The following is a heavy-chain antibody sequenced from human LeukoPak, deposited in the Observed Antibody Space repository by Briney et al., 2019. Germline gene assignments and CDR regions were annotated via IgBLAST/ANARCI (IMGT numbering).Heavy chain of an antibody. J-gene: IGHJ5*02. CDR1: GYRFTDYY. CDR2: INPNSGGT. D-gene: IGHD2-21*01. CDR3: ARADRLHGGPYLIGP. V-gene: IGHV1-2*02. Sequence: ASVKVSCKTSGYRFTDYYMHWVRQAPGQELEWMGWINPNSGGTSSAQKFQGRVTMTRDTSITTVYMEVRWLTSDDTAIYYCARADRLHGGPYLIGPWGQGSLVTVSS.